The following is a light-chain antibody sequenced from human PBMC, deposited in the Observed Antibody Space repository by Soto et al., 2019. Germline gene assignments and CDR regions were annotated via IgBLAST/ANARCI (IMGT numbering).Light chain of an antibody. Sequence: EIVLTQSPATLSLSPGERATLSSRASQSVSSYLAWYRQKPGQATRLLIDDASTRATGIPARFSGSGSGTDLTLTSSSLQPEDFAVYYCKQRSNWPPITFGQGTRLEIK. CDR1: QSVSSY. J-gene: IGKJ5*01. CDR3: KQRSNWPPIT. CDR2: DAS. V-gene: IGKV3-11*01.